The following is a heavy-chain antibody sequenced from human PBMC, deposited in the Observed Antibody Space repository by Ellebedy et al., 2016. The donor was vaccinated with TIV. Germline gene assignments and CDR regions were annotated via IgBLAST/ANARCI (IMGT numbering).Heavy chain of an antibody. CDR2: ISGSGGST. CDR1: GFTFSSYA. Sequence: GESLKISCAASGFTFSSYAMSWVRQAPGKGLEWVSTISGSGGSTYYADSVKGRFTISRDNSKNTLYLQMNSLRAEDTAVYYCAKDMGRGVGATDYWGQGTLVTVSS. J-gene: IGHJ4*02. V-gene: IGHV3-23*01. D-gene: IGHD1-26*01. CDR3: AKDMGRGVGATDY.